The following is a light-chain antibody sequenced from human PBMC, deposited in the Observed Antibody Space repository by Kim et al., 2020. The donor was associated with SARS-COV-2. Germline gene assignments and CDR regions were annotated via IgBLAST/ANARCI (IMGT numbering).Light chain of an antibody. V-gene: IGKV2-30*01. CDR1: QSHVYSDGNNY. Sequence: PAYISFRSSQSHVYSDGNNYLNWFHERPGHSPRRLIYKVSNHDAGVPDIFSCSGSGTDFTLDISRVEAEDVVIYYSMQSTHWPFTFGPGTKVDIK. J-gene: IGKJ3*01. CDR2: KVS. CDR3: MQSTHWPFT.